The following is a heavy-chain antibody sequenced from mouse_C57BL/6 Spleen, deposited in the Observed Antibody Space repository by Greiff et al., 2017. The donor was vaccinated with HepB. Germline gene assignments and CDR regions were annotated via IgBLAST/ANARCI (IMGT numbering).Heavy chain of an antibody. J-gene: IGHJ1*03. CDR1: GFSLTSYG. D-gene: IGHD1-1*01. Sequence: VLLLESGPGLVQPSQSLSITCTVSGFSLTSYGVHWVRQSPGKGLEWLGVIWSGGSTDYNAAFISRLSISKDNSKSQVFFKMNSLQADDTAIYYCARNLLRRWYFDVWGTGTTVTVSS. CDR3: ARNLLRRWYFDV. CDR2: IWSGGST. V-gene: IGHV2-2*01.